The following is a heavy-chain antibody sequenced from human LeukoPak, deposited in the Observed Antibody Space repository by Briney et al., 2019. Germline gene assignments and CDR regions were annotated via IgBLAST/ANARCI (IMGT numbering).Heavy chain of an antibody. Sequence: GGSLRLSCAASGFTFSSYAMSWVRQAPGKGLEWVSAISGSGGSTYYADSVKGRFTISRDNSKNTLYLQMNSLRAEDTAVYYCAKGGSYGPWGNWFDPWGQGTLVTVSS. J-gene: IGHJ5*02. CDR3: AKGGSYGPWGNWFDP. CDR1: GFTFSSYA. CDR2: ISGSGGST. V-gene: IGHV3-23*01. D-gene: IGHD5-18*01.